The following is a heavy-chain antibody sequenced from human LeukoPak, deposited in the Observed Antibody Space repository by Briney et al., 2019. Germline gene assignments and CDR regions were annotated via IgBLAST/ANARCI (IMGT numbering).Heavy chain of an antibody. CDR1: GYTFTSYG. Sequence: ASVKVSCKASGYTFTSYGISWVRQAPGQGLEWMGWISAYNGNTNYAQKLQGRVTMTTDTSTSTAYMELRSLRSDDTSVYYRARDTYIAVVPAAIPSWYYYMDVWGKGTTVTVSS. D-gene: IGHD2-2*02. CDR2: ISAYNGNT. CDR3: ARDTYIAVVPAAIPSWYYYMDV. J-gene: IGHJ6*03. V-gene: IGHV1-18*01.